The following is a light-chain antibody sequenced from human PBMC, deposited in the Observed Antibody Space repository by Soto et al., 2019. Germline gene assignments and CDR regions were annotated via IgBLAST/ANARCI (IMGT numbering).Light chain of an antibody. CDR2: EVS. CDR3: YSSTRSNTYV. CDR1: SSDVGSYNR. Sequence: QSALTQPPSVSGSPGQSITISCTGTSSDVGSYNRVSWYQQPPGTAPKVMIYEVSNRPSGVPDRFSGSKSGNTASLTISGLQPEDDADYYCYSSTRSNTYVFGTGTKLTVL. J-gene: IGLJ1*01. V-gene: IGLV2-18*02.